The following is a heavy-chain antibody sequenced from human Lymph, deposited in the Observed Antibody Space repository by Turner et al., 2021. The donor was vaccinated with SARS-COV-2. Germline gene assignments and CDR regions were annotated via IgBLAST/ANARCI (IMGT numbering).Heavy chain of an antibody. V-gene: IGHV3-30-3*01. Sequence: QVQLVESGGGVVQPGRSLRLSCAASGFTFSSYAMYWVRQAPGKGLEGVAVISDDGSNKYYADSVKGRFTISRDNSKNTLYLQMNSLRAEDTAVYYCARGDYYGSGSYPGKTFDCWGQGTLVTVSS. CDR2: ISDDGSNK. CDR1: GFTFSSYA. J-gene: IGHJ4*02. CDR3: ARGDYYGSGSYPGKTFDC. D-gene: IGHD3-10*01.